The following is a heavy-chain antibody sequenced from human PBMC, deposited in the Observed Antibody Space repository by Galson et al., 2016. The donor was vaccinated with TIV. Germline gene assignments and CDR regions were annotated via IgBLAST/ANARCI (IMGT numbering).Heavy chain of an antibody. CDR2: MNPGDSET. D-gene: IGHD3-16*01. Sequence: QSGAEVKKPGESLIISCKASGYMFSAHWFGWVRQMPGKGPEWIGIMNPGDSETRYSPSFEGQVTISADTSISTAYLPWHSLKASDTAVYYCAKGKEYYEFWGQGTLVTVSS. J-gene: IGHJ4*02. CDR1: GYMFSAHW. V-gene: IGHV5-51*03. CDR3: AKGKEYYEF.